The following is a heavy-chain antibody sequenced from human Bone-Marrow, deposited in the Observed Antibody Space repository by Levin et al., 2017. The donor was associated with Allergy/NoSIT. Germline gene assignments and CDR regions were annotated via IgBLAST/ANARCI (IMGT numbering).Heavy chain of an antibody. V-gene: IGHV4-30-2*01. Sequence: MSSETLSLTCAVSGDSISSGDSSWSWIRQPPGKGLEWIGNFYESGSTYYTPSLRGRVTISVDKSKNHFSLRLSSVTAADTAVYYCARLGSRSYRFFDTWGKGTLVTVSS. CDR2: FYESGST. J-gene: IGHJ5*02. CDR1: GDSISSGDSS. CDR3: ARLGSRSYRFFDT. D-gene: IGHD3-3*01.